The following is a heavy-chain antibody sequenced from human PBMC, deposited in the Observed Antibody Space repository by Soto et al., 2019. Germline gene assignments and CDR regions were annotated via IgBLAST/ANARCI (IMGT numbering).Heavy chain of an antibody. CDR2: INPSGGST. J-gene: IGHJ6*02. D-gene: IGHD3-3*01. V-gene: IGHV1-46*01. Sequence: SVKVSCRASGYTFTSYYMHWVRQAPGQGLEWMGIINPSGGSTSYAQKFQGRVTMTRDTSTSTVYMELSSLRSEDTAVYYCARDGGYYYYGMDVWGQGTTVTVS. CDR1: GYTFTSYY. CDR3: ARDGGYYYYGMDV.